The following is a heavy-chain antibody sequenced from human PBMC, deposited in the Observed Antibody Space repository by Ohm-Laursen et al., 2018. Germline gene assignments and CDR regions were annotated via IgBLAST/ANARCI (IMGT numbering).Heavy chain of an antibody. Sequence: ASVKVSCKVSGYTFSDFYIHWFRQAPIEGLEWMGWIDPHFGGTNYAPKFQGRVTMTSDTSVTTAFMALSSLRSDDTAVYYCAIQTHHEAFDIWGQGTMVTVSS. V-gene: IGHV1-2*02. CDR2: IDPHFGGT. CDR1: GYTFSDFY. CDR3: AIQTHHEAFDI. J-gene: IGHJ3*02.